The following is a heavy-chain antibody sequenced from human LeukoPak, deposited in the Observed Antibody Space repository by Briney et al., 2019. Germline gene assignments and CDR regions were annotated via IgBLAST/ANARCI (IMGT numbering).Heavy chain of an antibody. CDR1: GGSISSSSYY. D-gene: IGHD5-18*01. Sequence: SETLSLTCTVSGGSISSSSYYWGWIRQPPGKGLEWIGSIYYSGSTYYNPSLKSRVTISVDTSKNQFSLKLSSVTAADTAVYYCARHGGKNVDTAIFGMDVWGQGTTVTVSS. V-gene: IGHV4-39*01. J-gene: IGHJ6*02. CDR2: IYYSGST. CDR3: ARHGGKNVDTAIFGMDV.